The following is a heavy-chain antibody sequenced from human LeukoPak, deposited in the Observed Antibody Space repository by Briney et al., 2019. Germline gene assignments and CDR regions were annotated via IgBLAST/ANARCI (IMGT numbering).Heavy chain of an antibody. Sequence: SETLSLTCTVSGGSISSYYWSWIRQPPGKGLEWIGYIYYSGSTNYNPSLMSRVTISVDTSKHQFSLKLSSVTAADTAVYYCARSRSSSWYFDYWGQGTLVTVSP. J-gene: IGHJ4*02. D-gene: IGHD6-13*01. CDR2: IYYSGST. CDR1: GGSISSYY. V-gene: IGHV4-59*01. CDR3: ARSRSSSWYFDY.